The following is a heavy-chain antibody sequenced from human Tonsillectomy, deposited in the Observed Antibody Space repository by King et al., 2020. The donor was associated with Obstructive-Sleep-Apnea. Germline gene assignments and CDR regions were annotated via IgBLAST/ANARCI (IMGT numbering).Heavy chain of an antibody. CDR3: ARSLAAAGVFDS. V-gene: IGHV4-59*08. CDR1: GGSISSFF. Sequence: QLQESGPGLVEPSETLSLTCTVSGGSISSFFWSWIRQTPGKGLEDIWHVFYTGSTDYNPSLKSRVTISVDTSKNQFSLNLKSVTAADTAVYYCARSLAAAGVFDSWGQGTLVSVSS. D-gene: IGHD6-13*01. CDR2: VFYTGST. J-gene: IGHJ4*02.